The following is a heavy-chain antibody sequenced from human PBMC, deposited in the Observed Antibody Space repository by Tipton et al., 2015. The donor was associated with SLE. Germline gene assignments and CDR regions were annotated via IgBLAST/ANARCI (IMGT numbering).Heavy chain of an antibody. Sequence: LRLSCAVYGGSFSGYYWSWIRQPPGKGLEWIGEINHSGSTNYNPSLKSRVIISVDTSKNQFSLKVSSVTAADTAVYYCARRPPAWNYYYGMDVWGQGTTVTVSS. CDR3: ARRPPAWNYYYGMDV. J-gene: IGHJ6*02. D-gene: IGHD2-2*01. CDR2: INHSGST. V-gene: IGHV4-34*01. CDR1: GGSFSGYY.